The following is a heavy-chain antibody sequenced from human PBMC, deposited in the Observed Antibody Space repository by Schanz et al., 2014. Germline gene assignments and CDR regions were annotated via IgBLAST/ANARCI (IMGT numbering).Heavy chain of an antibody. CDR3: VRVPSRDVSFDL. V-gene: IGHV1-18*01. J-gene: IGHJ2*01. CDR1: RYTFNTYG. D-gene: IGHD3-16*01. Sequence: QGQLVQSGPEVKEPGASVKVSCEASRYTFNTYGLNWVRQAPGQGLEWMGWISAYNGDTNFAQKFQDRVIMTTDTTTTTAYMELRSLRTDDTAHYYCVRVPSRDVSFDLWGRGTLVTVSS. CDR2: ISAYNGDT.